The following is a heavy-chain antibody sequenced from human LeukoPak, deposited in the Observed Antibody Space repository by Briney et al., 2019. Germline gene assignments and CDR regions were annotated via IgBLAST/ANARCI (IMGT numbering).Heavy chain of an antibody. CDR2: IWYDGSNK. V-gene: IGHV3-33*01. CDR3: ARAGYSSGLDAFDI. D-gene: IGHD6-19*01. J-gene: IGHJ3*02. Sequence: GGSLRLSCAASGFTFSSYGMHWVRQAPGKGLEWVAVIWYDGSNKYYADSVKGRFTISRDNSKNTLYLQMNSLGAEDTAVYYCARAGYSSGLDAFDIWGQGTMVTVSS. CDR1: GFTFSSYG.